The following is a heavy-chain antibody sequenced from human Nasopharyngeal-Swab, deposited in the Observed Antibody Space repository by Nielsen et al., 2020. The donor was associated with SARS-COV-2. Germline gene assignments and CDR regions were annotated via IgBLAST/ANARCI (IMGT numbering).Heavy chain of an antibody. CDR3: ARDQLGDTAMVTLDY. CDR2: ISYDGSNE. CDR1: GFTFSSYA. J-gene: IGHJ4*02. V-gene: IGHV3-30*04. D-gene: IGHD5-18*01. Sequence: GESLKISCAASGFTFSSYAMHWVRQAPGKGLEWVAVISYDGSNEYYADSVKGRFTISRDNSKNTLYLQMNSLRAEDTAVYYCARDQLGDTAMVTLDYWGQGTLVTVSS.